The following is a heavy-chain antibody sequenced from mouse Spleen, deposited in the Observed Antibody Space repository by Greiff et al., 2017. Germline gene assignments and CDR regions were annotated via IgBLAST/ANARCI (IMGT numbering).Heavy chain of an antibody. CDR1: GFTFSDYY. D-gene: IGHD2-1*01. Sequence: EVKLVESGGGLVKPGGSLKLSCAASGFTFSDYYMYWVRQTPEKRLEWVATISDGGSYTYYPDSVKGRFTISRDNAKNNLYLQMSSLKSEDTAMYYCARDGKGAMDYWGQGTSVTVSS. CDR2: ISDGGSYT. V-gene: IGHV5-4*02. CDR3: ARDGKGAMDY. J-gene: IGHJ4*01.